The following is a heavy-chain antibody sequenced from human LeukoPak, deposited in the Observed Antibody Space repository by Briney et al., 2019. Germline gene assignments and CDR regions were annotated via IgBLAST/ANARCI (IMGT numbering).Heavy chain of an antibody. V-gene: IGHV3-30*18. CDR3: AKGSATTVVTIDY. CDR2: ISSDGSDK. CDR1: GFTFSSYG. J-gene: IGHJ4*02. D-gene: IGHD4-23*01. Sequence: GKSLRLSCAASGFTFSSYGMHWVRQAPGKGLEWVAVISSDGSDKYYADSVKGRFTISRDNSKNTMYLQMNSLRDEDTAVYYCAKGSATTVVTIDYWGQGTLVTVSS.